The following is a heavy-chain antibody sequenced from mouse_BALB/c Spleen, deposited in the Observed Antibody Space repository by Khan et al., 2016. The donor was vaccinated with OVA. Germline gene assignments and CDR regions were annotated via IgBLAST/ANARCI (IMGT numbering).Heavy chain of an antibody. CDR1: GYSFKDYV. V-gene: IGHV9-3-1*01. CDR2: MNTYTGEP. Sequence: QIQLVQSGPELKKPGETVKISCKASGYSFKDYVMNWVKQSPGEGLKWMGWMNTYTGEPTYADDFQGRFAFSLETSASTAYLEINSLKNEGTATYCCERFHGGYWGQGTTLTVSS. CDR3: ERFHGGY. J-gene: IGHJ2*01.